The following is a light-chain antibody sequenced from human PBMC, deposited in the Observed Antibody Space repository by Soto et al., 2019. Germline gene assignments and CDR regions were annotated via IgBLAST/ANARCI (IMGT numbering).Light chain of an antibody. CDR1: HSVSSSY. J-gene: IGKJ1*01. V-gene: IGKV3-20*01. CDR3: HQYGTSPPWT. CDR2: GAS. Sequence: EILLTQSRVTLSLSPGERASLSCMAIHSVSSSYLAWYQQKPGQAPRLLIYGASSRATGLPDRFSGSGSGTDLTLTISRLEPEDFAVYYCHQYGTSPPWTFGQGTKVDI.